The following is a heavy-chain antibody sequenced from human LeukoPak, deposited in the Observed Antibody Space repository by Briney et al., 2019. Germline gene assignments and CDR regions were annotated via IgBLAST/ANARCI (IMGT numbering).Heavy chain of an antibody. CDR3: ARRDDYYGSGSYYNWFDP. D-gene: IGHD3-10*01. Sequence: PETLSLTCTVSGGSISSSSYYWGWIRQPPGKGLEWIGSIYYSGSTYYNPSLKSRVTISVDTSKNQFSLKLSSVTAADTAVYYCARRDDYYGSGSYYNWFDPWGQGTLVTVSS. CDR1: GGSISSSSYY. V-gene: IGHV4-39*01. J-gene: IGHJ5*02. CDR2: IYYSGST.